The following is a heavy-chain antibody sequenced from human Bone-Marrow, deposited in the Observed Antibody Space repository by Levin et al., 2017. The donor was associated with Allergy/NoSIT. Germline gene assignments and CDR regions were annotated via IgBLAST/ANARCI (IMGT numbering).Heavy chain of an antibody. CDR2: IFDSVTT. V-gene: IGHV4-59*01. CDR1: GGSISSYY. Sequence: PSETLSLTCSVSGGSISSYYWSWIRQPPGKGLEWIGYIFDSVTTNYNPSLGSRVTISVDTPRNQFSLRLTSVTAADTAVYYCARDGFTGSYEFDYWGQGTLVTVSS. D-gene: IGHD1-26*01. J-gene: IGHJ4*02. CDR3: ARDGFTGSYEFDY.